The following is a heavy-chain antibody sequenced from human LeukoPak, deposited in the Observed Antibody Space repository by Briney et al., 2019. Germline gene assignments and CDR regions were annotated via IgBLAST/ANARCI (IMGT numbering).Heavy chain of an antibody. D-gene: IGHD3-22*01. CDR2: IIPIFCIA. CDR1: GGTFSSNA. CDR3: ASGYDDSSGSPYYYGMDV. V-gene: IGHV1-69*17. J-gene: IGHJ6*02. Sequence: SSVNVSCKASGGTFSSNAISWVRQAPGQGLEWMGGIIPIFCIANYAQKFQGRATITADKSTSIAYMEQSSLRSEDTAVYYCASGYDDSSGSPYYYGMDVWGQGPTVTVS.